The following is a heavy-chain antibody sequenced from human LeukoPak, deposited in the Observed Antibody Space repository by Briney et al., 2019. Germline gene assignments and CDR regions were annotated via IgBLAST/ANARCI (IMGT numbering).Heavy chain of an antibody. V-gene: IGHV7-4-1*02. Sequence: ASVKVSCKASGYTFTSYAMNWVRQAPGQGLEWMGSINTNTGNPTYAQGFTGRFVFSLDTSVSTAYLQISSLKAEDTAVYYCARDLYGDLLYYYYYGMDVWGQGTTVTVSS. D-gene: IGHD4-17*01. CDR2: INTNTGNP. J-gene: IGHJ6*02. CDR1: GYTFTSYA. CDR3: ARDLYGDLLYYYYYGMDV.